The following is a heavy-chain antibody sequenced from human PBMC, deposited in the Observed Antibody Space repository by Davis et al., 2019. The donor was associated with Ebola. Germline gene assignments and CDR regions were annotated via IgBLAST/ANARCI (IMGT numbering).Heavy chain of an antibody. J-gene: IGHJ4*02. CDR3: AKGLDFYDQRSVDY. D-gene: IGHD3-22*01. Sequence: PGGSLRLSCTASGLTLINYAMTWARQSPGKGLEWVSMIYGGGSTFYSESVKGRFSISRDTSTNTLSLQMNSLRDDDSAVYYCAKGLDFYDQRSVDYWGQGTLVTVSS. CDR2: IYGGGST. CDR1: GLTLINYA. V-gene: IGHV3-53*01.